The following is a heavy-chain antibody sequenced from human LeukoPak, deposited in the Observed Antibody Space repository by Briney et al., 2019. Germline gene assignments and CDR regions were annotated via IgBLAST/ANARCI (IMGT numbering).Heavy chain of an antibody. CDR1: GGSISSGDW. D-gene: IGHD6-6*01. Sequence: PSGTLSLTCAVSGGSISSGDWWSWVRQPPGKGLEWIGEIYHSGSTNYNPSLKSRVTISIDTSKNQFSLKLSSVTAADTAVYYCARLGIAARPSSYYYMDVWGKGTTVTVSS. CDR2: IYHSGST. V-gene: IGHV4-4*02. CDR3: ARLGIAARPSSYYYMDV. J-gene: IGHJ6*03.